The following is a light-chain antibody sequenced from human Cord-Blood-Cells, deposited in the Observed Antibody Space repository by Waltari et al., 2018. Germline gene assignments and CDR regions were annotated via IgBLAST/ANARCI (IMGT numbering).Light chain of an antibody. CDR2: YDS. V-gene: IGLV3-21*04. CDR3: QVWDSSSDHVV. J-gene: IGLJ2*01. CDR1: NIGRKS. Sequence: SYVLTQPPSVPVAPGKTARITCGGNNIGRKSVHWYQQKPGQAPVLVIYYDSDRPSGIPERFSGSNSGNTATLTISRVEAGDEADYYCQVWDSSSDHVVFGGGTKLTVL.